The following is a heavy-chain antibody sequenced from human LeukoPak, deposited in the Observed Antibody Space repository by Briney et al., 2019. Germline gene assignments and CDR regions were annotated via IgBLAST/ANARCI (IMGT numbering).Heavy chain of an antibody. CDR2: VYNDGRT. J-gene: IGHJ4*02. D-gene: IGHD1-1*01. CDR1: GFTVNRDY. CDR3: TRGSPTVSAGYN. Sequence: PGESLRLSCAASGFTVNRDYMSWVRQSPGKGLEWVSVVYNDGRTFYADSAKGRFTISRDDSKNTVFLQMNRLRPEDTAIYFCTRGSPTVSAGYNWGRGTVVIVSS. V-gene: IGHV3-53*01.